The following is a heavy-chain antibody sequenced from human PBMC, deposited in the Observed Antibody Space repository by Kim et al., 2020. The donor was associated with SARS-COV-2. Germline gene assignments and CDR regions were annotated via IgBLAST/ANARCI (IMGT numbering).Heavy chain of an antibody. J-gene: IGHJ6*02. CDR3: ARDSVSVSDFDV. Sequence: GGSLRLSCAASGFTFSGYKMNWVRQAPGKGLEWVSYISSSGSYIYYADSVKGRFTVSRDNAKNSLYLQMNSLRVEDTAVYYCARDSVSVSDFDVWGQGAT. V-gene: IGHV3-21*05. CDR2: ISSSGSYI. D-gene: IGHD3-3*01. CDR1: GFTFSGYK.